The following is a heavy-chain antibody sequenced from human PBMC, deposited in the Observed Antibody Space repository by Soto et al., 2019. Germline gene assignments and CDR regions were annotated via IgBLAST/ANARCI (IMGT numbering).Heavy chain of an antibody. V-gene: IGHV3-7*01. J-gene: IGHJ4*02. CDR2: IKQDGSEK. Sequence: PGGSLRLSCAASGFTFSSYWMSWVRQAPGKGLEWVANIKQDGSEKYYVDSVKGRFTISRDNAKNSLYLQMNSLRAEDTAVYYCAGLDTSMVKTPGYWGQGTLVTVSS. CDR1: GFTFSSYW. D-gene: IGHD5-18*01. CDR3: AGLDTSMVKTPGY.